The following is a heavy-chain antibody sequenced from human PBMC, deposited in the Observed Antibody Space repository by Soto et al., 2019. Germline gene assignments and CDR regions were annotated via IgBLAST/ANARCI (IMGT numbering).Heavy chain of an antibody. J-gene: IGHJ4*02. CDR2: INHSGST. V-gene: IGHV4-34*01. CDR3: ARVGGRELPHFDY. D-gene: IGHD1-26*01. CDR1: GGSFSGYY. Sequence: QVQLQQWGAGLLKPSETLSLTCAVYGGSFSGYYWSWIRQPPGKGLEWIGEINHSGSTNYNPSLKSRVTISVDTSKNQFSLKLSSVTAADTAVYYCARVGGRELPHFDYWGQGTLVTVSS.